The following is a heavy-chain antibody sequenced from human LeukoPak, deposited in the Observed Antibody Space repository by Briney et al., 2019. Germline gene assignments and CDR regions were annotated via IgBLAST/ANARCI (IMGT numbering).Heavy chain of an antibody. Sequence: GGSQRLSCAASGFTFSSYAMSWVRQAPGKGLEWVSAISGSGGSTYYADSVKGRFTISRDNSKNTLYLQMNSLRAEDTAVYYCAKPNSSSWDWYFDLWGRGTLVTVSS. CDR2: ISGSGGST. CDR3: AKPNSSSWDWYFDL. CDR1: GFTFSSYA. V-gene: IGHV3-23*01. J-gene: IGHJ2*01. D-gene: IGHD6-13*01.